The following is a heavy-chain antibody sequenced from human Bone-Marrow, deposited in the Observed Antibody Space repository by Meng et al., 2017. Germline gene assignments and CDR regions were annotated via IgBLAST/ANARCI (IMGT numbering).Heavy chain of an antibody. CDR1: GFNFSCYA. J-gene: IGHJ4*02. Sequence: EVHRVESWGGLVHAGSSLRLSCAAFGFNFSCYAMHWVRQAPGKGLEWVSASSGRGGSTYYADSVKGRFNISRDNSKNTLYLQMNSLRAEDTAVYYCAEGGLEGDFDYWGQGTLVTVSS. D-gene: IGHD1-1*01. V-gene: IGHV3-23*04. CDR3: AEGGLEGDFDY. CDR2: SSGRGGST.